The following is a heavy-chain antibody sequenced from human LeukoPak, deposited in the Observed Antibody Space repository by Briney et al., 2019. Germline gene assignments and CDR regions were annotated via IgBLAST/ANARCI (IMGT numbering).Heavy chain of an antibody. CDR2: IYTGGNT. CDR3: ARGDDSGYYDYFDY. CDR1: GFIFSNCA. Sequence: GGSLRLSCAASGFIFSNCAMSWVRQAPGKGLEWVSTIYTGGNTYYAASVKGRFTISRDFSKNTVFLHMNSLRAEDTAMYYCARGDDSGYYDYFDYWGQGALVTVSS. D-gene: IGHD3-22*01. V-gene: IGHV3-23*05. J-gene: IGHJ4*02.